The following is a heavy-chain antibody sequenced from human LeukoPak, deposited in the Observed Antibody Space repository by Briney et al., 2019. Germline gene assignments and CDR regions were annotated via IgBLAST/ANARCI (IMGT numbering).Heavy chain of an antibody. CDR1: GYTFTSYY. CDR3: ARGVVAATFYYYMDV. V-gene: IGHV1-46*01. D-gene: IGHD2-15*01. Sequence: ASVKVSCKVSGYTFTSYYMHWVRQAPGQGLEWMGIINPSGGSTSYAQKFQGRVTMTRDMSTSTVYMELSSLRSEDTAVYYCARGVVAATFYYYMDVWGKGTTVTVSS. CDR2: INPSGGST. J-gene: IGHJ6*03.